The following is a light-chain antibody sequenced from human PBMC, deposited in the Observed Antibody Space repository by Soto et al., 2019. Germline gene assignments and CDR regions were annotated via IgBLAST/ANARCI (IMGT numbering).Light chain of an antibody. V-gene: IGKV3-11*01. J-gene: IGKJ1*01. CDR1: QSISRY. CDR3: KQYNNWPRT. CDR2: DAS. Sequence: ETVLTQSPAILSLSPGERATLFCRASQSISRYLAWYQQKPGQAPRLLIYDASNRATGTPARFSGSGSGTDLNLTIRSIEHEDFPVYYCKQYNNWPRTFGQGTKVDLK.